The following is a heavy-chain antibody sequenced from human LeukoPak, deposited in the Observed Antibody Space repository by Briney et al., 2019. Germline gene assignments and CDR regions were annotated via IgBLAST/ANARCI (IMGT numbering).Heavy chain of an antibody. V-gene: IGHV3-53*01. Sequence: GGSLRLSCAASGFTVSSNYMNWVRQAPGKGLEWVSVFYSGGSTYYADSVKGRFTISRDNSKNTLYLQMNSLRAEDTAVYYCARDTVTTFRFRDYYYYGMDVWGQGTTVTVSS. CDR2: FYSGGST. J-gene: IGHJ6*02. CDR1: GFTVSSNY. D-gene: IGHD4-17*01. CDR3: ARDTVTTFRFRDYYYYGMDV.